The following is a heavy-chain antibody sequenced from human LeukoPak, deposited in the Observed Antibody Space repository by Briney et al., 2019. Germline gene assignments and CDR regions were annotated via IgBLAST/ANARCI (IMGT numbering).Heavy chain of an antibody. D-gene: IGHD2-15*01. CDR1: GFTFDDYG. CDR3: ARGLVGPTTTNAFDM. CDR2: INWNGGST. V-gene: IGHV3-20*04. Sequence: PGGSPRLSCAASGFTFDDYGMSWVRQPPGKGLEWVSGINWNGGSTGYADSVKGRFTISRDNAKNSLYLQMNSLRADDTALYYCARGLVGPTTTNAFDMWGQGTMVTVSS. J-gene: IGHJ3*02.